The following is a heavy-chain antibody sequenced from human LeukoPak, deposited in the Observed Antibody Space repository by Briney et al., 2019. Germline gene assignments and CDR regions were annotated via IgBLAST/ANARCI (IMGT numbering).Heavy chain of an antibody. V-gene: IGHV3-33*01. CDR1: GFTFSSYG. CDR2: IWYDGSNK. Sequence: GGSLRLSCAASGFTFSSYGMHWVRQAPGKGLEWVAIIWYDGSNKYYADSVKGRFTVSRDNSKNTLYLQMNSLRVEDTAIYYCARVLSGSYAPDGYWGQGTLVTVSS. J-gene: IGHJ4*02. CDR3: ARVLSGSYAPDGY. D-gene: IGHD1-26*01.